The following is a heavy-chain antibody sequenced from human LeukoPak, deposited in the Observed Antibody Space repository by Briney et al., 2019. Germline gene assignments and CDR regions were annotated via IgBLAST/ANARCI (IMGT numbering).Heavy chain of an antibody. CDR1: GGSITSYY. D-gene: IGHD6-19*01. V-gene: IGHV4-4*09. CDR3: ARGHSSGWYYIDN. CDR2: IYASGST. Sequence: SETLSLTCTVSGGSITSYYWSWIRQPPGKGLEWIGYIYASGSTNYNPSPKSRVTISVDTSKNQFSLKLSSVTAADTAVYYCARGHSSGWYYIDNWGQGTLVTVSS. J-gene: IGHJ4*02.